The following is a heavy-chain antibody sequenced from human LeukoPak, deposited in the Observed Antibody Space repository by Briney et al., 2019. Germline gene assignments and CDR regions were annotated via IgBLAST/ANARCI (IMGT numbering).Heavy chain of an antibody. J-gene: IGHJ5*02. Sequence: SETLSLTCAVYGGSFSGYYWSWIRQPPGKGLEWIGEINHNGSTNYNPSLKSRVTISVDTSKNQFSLKLSSVTAADTAVYYCARGRPNFYCSSTSCYRPRWFDPWGQGTLVTVSS. CDR3: ARGRPNFYCSSTSCYRPRWFDP. V-gene: IGHV4-34*01. CDR1: GGSFSGYY. D-gene: IGHD2-2*01. CDR2: INHNGST.